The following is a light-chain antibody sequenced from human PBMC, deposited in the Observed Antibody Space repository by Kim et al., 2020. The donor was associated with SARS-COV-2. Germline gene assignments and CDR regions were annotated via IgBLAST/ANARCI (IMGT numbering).Light chain of an antibody. CDR2: YDD. Sequence: QSALTQPPSMSQAPGQTVTISCSGSSSNIENNAVNWFQQLPGQPPRLLIYYDDLLPSGVSNRFSGSKSGSSASLAISGLRSEDEADYYCAAWDDNVNGLLFGGGTQLSVL. V-gene: IGLV1-36*01. CDR1: SSNIENNA. J-gene: IGLJ2*01. CDR3: AAWDDNVNGLL.